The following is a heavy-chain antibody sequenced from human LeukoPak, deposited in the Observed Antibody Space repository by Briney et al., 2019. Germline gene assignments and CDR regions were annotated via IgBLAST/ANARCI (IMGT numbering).Heavy chain of an antibody. V-gene: IGHV4-59*01. CDR3: ARVHRSYQFWFDP. Sequence: PSETLSLTCTVSGDSIKNYYWSWIRQPPGKGLEWIGYIYYSGSTNYNPSLKSRVTISVDTSKNQFSLKLNSMTAADTAVYYCARVHRSYQFWFDPWGQGTLVTVSS. CDR2: IYYSGST. J-gene: IGHJ5*02. CDR1: GDSIKNYY. D-gene: IGHD3-16*02.